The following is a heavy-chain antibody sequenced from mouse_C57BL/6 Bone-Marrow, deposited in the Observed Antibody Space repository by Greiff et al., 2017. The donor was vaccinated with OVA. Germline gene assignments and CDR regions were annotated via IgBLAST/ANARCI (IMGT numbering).Heavy chain of an antibody. CDR1: GFTFSSYA. J-gene: IGHJ2*01. Sequence: EVKLMESGGGLVKPGGSLKLSCAASGFTFSSYAMSWVRQTPEKRLEWVATISDGGSYTYYPDNVKGRFTISRDNAKNNLYLQMSHLKSEDTAMYYCARAGDYGDFDYWGQGTTLTVSS. CDR3: ARAGDYGDFDY. CDR2: ISDGGSYT. V-gene: IGHV5-4*03. D-gene: IGHD2-4*01.